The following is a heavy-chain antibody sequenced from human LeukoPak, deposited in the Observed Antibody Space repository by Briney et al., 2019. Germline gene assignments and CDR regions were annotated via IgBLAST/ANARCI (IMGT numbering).Heavy chain of an antibody. D-gene: IGHD3-22*01. CDR1: GYTFTGYY. V-gene: IGHV1-2*02. CDR2: INPNSGGT. CDR3: ARGSRYYYDSSGYYSLFDY. Sequence: ASVKVSCKASGYTFTGYYMHWVRQAPGQGLEWMGWINPNSGGTNYAQKFQGRVTMTRDTSISTAYMELSRLRSDDTAVYYCARGSRYYYDSSGYYSLFDYWGQGTLVTVSS. J-gene: IGHJ4*02.